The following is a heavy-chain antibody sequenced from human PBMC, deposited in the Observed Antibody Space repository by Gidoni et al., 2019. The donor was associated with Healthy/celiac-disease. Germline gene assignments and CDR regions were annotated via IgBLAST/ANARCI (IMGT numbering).Heavy chain of an antibody. D-gene: IGHD3-16*01. CDR3: AKDHGGQGWGAFDI. V-gene: IGHV3-23*01. CDR2: ISGSGGST. J-gene: IGHJ3*02. Sequence: EVQLLESGGGLVQPGGSLRLSCAASGFTFSSYAMSWVRQAPGKWLEWVSTISGSGGSTYYADSVKGRFTISRDNAKNTLYLQMNSLRAEDTAVYYCAKDHGGQGWGAFDIWGQGTMVTVSS. CDR1: GFTFSSYA.